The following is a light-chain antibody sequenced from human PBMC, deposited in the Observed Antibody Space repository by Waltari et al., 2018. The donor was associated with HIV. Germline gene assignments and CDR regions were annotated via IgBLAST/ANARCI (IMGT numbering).Light chain of an antibody. CDR3: AAWDSSLSVGF. CDR2: DDI. CDR1: NANIGNNF. Sequence: QSMLTQPPSVSAAPGQTVNISCPGSNANIGNNFVSWFQRFPGTSPQLLIFDDIKRPSGIPDRFSGSKSGTSATLGITGLQTGDEASYYCAAWDSSLSVGFFGGGTKLTVL. J-gene: IGLJ2*01. V-gene: IGLV1-51*01.